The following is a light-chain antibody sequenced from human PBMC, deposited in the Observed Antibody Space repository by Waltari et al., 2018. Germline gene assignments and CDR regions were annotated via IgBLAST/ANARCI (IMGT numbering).Light chain of an antibody. V-gene: IGKV4-1*01. J-gene: IGKJ3*01. CDR2: WAS. Sequence: DIVMTQSPDSLAVSLGERATINCKSSQSVLYSSHNKNYLAWYQQKPGQPPKLLIYWASTRESGVPDRFSGSGYGTDFTLTISSLQAEDVAVYYCQQYYSTPRLTFGPGTKVDIK. CDR1: QSVLYSSHNKNY. CDR3: QQYYSTPRLT.